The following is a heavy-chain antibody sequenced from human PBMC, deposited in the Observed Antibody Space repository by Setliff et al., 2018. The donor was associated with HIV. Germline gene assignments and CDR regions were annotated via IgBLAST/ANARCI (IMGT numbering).Heavy chain of an antibody. D-gene: IGHD2-15*01. CDR2: IYQSGTT. V-gene: IGHV4-38-2*01. J-gene: IGHJ4*02. Sequence: SETLSLTCGVSGYSISSGFYWAWIRQAPGEGLEWIGTIYQSGTTFYNPSLKSRVTISVDTSKNHFSLKVTSVIAADTAVYYCGGAAPRSGQGTIDYWGQGIQVTVSS. CDR1: GYSISSGFY. CDR3: GGAAPRSGQGTIDY.